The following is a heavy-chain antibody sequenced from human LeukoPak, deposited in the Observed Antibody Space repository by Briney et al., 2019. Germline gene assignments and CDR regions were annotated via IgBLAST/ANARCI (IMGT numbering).Heavy chain of an antibody. CDR1: GGSISSGNW. J-gene: IGHJ4*02. D-gene: IGHD2-21*01. CDR2: IFHSGST. V-gene: IGHV4-4*02. Sequence: SETLSLTCAVSGGSISSGNWWSWVRQPPGKGLEWIGEIFHSGSTNYNPSLRSRVTISVDKSKNQFSLKLNSVAAADTAVYYCARNGAYCLDYWGQGTLVTVSS. CDR3: ARNGAYCLDY.